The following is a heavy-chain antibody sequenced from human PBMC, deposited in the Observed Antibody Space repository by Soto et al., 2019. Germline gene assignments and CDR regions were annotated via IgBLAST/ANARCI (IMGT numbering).Heavy chain of an antibody. D-gene: IGHD4-17*01. Sequence: ASVKVSCKASGGTFSSYTISWVRQAPGQRLEWMGWINAGNGNTKYSQKFQGRVTITRDTSASTVYMELRSLRSDDTAVYYCARSDYGGNSYYWGQGTLVTVSS. CDR3: ARSDYGGNSYY. CDR2: INAGNGNT. J-gene: IGHJ4*02. V-gene: IGHV1-3*01. CDR1: GGTFSSYT.